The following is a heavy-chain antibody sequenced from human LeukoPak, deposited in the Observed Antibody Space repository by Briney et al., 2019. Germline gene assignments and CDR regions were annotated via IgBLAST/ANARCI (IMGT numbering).Heavy chain of an antibody. Sequence: SETLSLTCTVSGGSIGSGSYYWSWIRQPAGKGLEWIGRIYISGSTNYNPSLKSRVTISVDTSKNQFSLKLSSVTAADTAVYYCARDLSPRYSSYWADAFDIWGQGTMVTVSS. D-gene: IGHD6-19*01. CDR3: ARDLSPRYSSYWADAFDI. V-gene: IGHV4-61*02. CDR2: IYISGST. J-gene: IGHJ3*02. CDR1: GGSIGSGSYY.